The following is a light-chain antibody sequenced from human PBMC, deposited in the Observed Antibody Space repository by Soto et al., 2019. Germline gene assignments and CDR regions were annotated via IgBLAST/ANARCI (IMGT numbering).Light chain of an antibody. V-gene: IGKV3D-20*01. CDR2: DAS. J-gene: IGKJ5*01. Sequence: EIVLTQSPATLSLSPGERATLSCGASQSVSSSCLAWYQQKPGLAPRLLIYDASIRATGIPDRFSGSGSGTDFTLNISRLEPEDFAVYSCQQYGSSPPITFGQGTRLEIK. CDR1: QSVSSSC. CDR3: QQYGSSPPIT.